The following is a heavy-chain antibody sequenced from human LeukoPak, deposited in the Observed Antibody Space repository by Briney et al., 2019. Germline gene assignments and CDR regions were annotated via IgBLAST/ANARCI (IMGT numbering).Heavy chain of an antibody. CDR3: VRERWFGERGPDY. CDR1: GFTFSSYE. CDR2: ISNSGSTI. Sequence: GGSLRLSCAASGFTFSSYEMNWVRQAPGKGLEWVSYISNSGSTIYYTDSVKGRFTISRDNAKNSLYLQMNSLRAEDTAVYYCVRERWFGERGPDYWGQGTLVTVSS. J-gene: IGHJ4*02. D-gene: IGHD3-10*01. V-gene: IGHV3-48*03.